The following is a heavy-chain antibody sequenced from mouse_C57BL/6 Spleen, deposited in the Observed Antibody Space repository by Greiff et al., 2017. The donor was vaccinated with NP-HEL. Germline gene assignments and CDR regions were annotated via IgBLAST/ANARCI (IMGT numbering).Heavy chain of an antibody. CDR3: ARDYYGSHAMDY. Sequence: DVMLVESGGGLVKPGGSLKLSCAASGFTFSSYAMSWVRQTPEKRLEWVATISDGGSYTYYPDNVKGRFTISRDNAKNNLYLQMSHLKSEDTAMYYCARDYYGSHAMDYWGQGTSVTVSS. D-gene: IGHD1-1*01. CDR1: GFTFSSYA. V-gene: IGHV5-4*01. CDR2: ISDGGSYT. J-gene: IGHJ4*01.